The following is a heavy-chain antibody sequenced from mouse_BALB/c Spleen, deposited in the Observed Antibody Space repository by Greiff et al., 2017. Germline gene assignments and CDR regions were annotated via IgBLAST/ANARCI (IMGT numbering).Heavy chain of an antibody. D-gene: IGHD2-2*01. CDR1: GFNIKDYY. CDR3: ARGGYPWFAY. J-gene: IGHJ3*01. Sequence: EVKLQESGAELVRPGALVKLSCKASGFNIKDYYMHWVKQRPEQGLEWIGWIDPENGNTIYDPKFQGKASITADTSSNTAYLQLSSLTSEDTAVYYCARGGYPWFAYWGQGTLVTVSA. CDR2: IDPENGNT. V-gene: IGHV14-1*02.